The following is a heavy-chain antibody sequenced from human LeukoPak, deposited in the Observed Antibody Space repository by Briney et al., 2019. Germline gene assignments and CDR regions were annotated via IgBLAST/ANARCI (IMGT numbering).Heavy chain of an antibody. V-gene: IGHV1-24*01. D-gene: IGHD2-2*03. CDR3: ATAVDIVVVPTQLDY. Sequence: ASVKVSCKVSGYTLTELSMHWVRQAPGKGLEWMGGFDPEDGETIYAQKFQGRVTMTEDTSTDTAYMELSSLRSEDTAVYYCATAVDIVVVPTQLDYWGQGTLVTVSS. J-gene: IGHJ4*02. CDR1: GYTLTELS. CDR2: FDPEDGET.